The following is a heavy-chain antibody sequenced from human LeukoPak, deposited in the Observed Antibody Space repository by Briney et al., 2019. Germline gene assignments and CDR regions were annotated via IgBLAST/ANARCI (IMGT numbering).Heavy chain of an antibody. CDR2: IYSAGST. CDR1: GFTVSSHY. Sequence: GGSLRLSCAASGFTVSSHYVSWVRQGPGKGPEWVSAIYSAGSTYYADSVRGRFTISRDNSKNTLYLQMNSLRAEDTALYYCATQNVFYCSGGSCYVLDPDAFDIWGQGTMVTVSS. J-gene: IGHJ3*02. V-gene: IGHV3-66*01. CDR3: ATQNVFYCSGGSCYVLDPDAFDI. D-gene: IGHD2-15*01.